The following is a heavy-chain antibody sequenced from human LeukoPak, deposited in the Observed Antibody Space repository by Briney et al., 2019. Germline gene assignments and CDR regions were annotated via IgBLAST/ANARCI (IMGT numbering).Heavy chain of an antibody. Sequence: GGSLRLSCAASGFTFSSYWMSWVRQAPGKGLEWLANIKQGGSEEYYVDSVKGRFTISRDNAKNSLYLQMNSLRAEDTAVYYCARDIVVVTAYFDHWGQGTLVTVSS. V-gene: IGHV3-7*05. J-gene: IGHJ4*02. D-gene: IGHD2-21*02. CDR2: IKQGGSEE. CDR3: ARDIVVVTAYFDH. CDR1: GFTFSSYW.